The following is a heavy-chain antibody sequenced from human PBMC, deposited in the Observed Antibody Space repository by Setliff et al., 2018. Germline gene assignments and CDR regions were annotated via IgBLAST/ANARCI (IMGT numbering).Heavy chain of an antibody. CDR2: INWNGGST. V-gene: IGHV3-20*04. CDR1: GFTFDDYG. Sequence: GESLKISCAASGFTFDDYGMSWVRQAPGKGLEWVSGINWNGGSTGYADSVKGRFTISRDNAKNSLYLQMNSLRAEDTALYYCARGGNNFWSGYLRRVYYYMDVWGKGTTVTVSS. CDR3: ARGGNNFWSGYLRRVYYYMDV. D-gene: IGHD3-3*01. J-gene: IGHJ6*03.